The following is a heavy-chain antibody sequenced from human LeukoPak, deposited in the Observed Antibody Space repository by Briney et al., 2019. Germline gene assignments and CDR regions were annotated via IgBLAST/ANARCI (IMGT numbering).Heavy chain of an antibody. CDR2: IYYSGTT. CDR1: GGSISDTSHS. J-gene: IGHJ6*03. Sequence: SETLSLTCTVSGGSISDTSHSWGWIRQPPGEGREGIGSIYYSGTTYYNPSLNSRVTISVDTSKNQFSLELSFVTAADTALYYCARHTYTYAKYYYYMDVWGKGTTVTVSS. V-gene: IGHV4-39*01. D-gene: IGHD5-18*01. CDR3: ARHTYTYAKYYYYMDV.